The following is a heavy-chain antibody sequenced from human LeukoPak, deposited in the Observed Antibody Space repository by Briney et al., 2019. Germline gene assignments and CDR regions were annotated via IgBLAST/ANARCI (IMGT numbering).Heavy chain of an antibody. J-gene: IGHJ4*02. D-gene: IGHD2-15*01. CDR1: GFTLSSYW. CDR2: ITSEGSST. V-gene: IGHV3-74*01. CDR3: ARGPSVVALD. Sequence: PGGSLGLSCAASGFTLSSYWMHWVRQVPGKGLVWVSRITSEGSSTSYADSVKGRFTISRDNAKNTLYLQMNSLRAEDTAVYYCARGPSVVALDWGQGTLVTVSS.